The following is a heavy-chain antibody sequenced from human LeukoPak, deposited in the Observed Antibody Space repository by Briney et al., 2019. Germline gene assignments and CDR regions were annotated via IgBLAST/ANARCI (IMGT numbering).Heavy chain of an antibody. Sequence: PSETLSLTCTVSGGSISSYYWSWIRQPPGKGLEWIGCLYYNGNTNYNPSLKSRVTIPVDTSENQFSLKLTSVTAADTAVYYCARGPYSSSWHSPLDYWGQGALVTVSS. D-gene: IGHD6-13*01. CDR1: GGSISSYY. J-gene: IGHJ4*02. CDR3: ARGPYSSSWHSPLDY. V-gene: IGHV4-59*01. CDR2: LYYNGNT.